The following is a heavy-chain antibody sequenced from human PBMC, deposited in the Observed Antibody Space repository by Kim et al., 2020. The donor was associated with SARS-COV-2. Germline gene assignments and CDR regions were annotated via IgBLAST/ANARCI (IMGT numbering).Heavy chain of an antibody. D-gene: IGHD4-17*01. J-gene: IGHJ6*02. Sequence: ASVKVSCKASGYTFTGYYMHWVRQAPGQGLEWMGWINPNSGGTNYAQKFQGWVTMTRDTSISTAYMELSRLRSDDTAVYYCARETTVTTDPYYDYGMDDWGQGTTVTVSS. CDR2: INPNSGGT. V-gene: IGHV1-2*04. CDR3: ARETTVTTDPYYDYGMDD. CDR1: GYTFTGYY.